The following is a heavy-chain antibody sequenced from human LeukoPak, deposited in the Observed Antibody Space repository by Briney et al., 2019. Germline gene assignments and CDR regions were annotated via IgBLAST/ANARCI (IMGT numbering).Heavy chain of an antibody. CDR1: GGSISSHY. Sequence: PSQTLSLTCTVSGGSISSHYWSWIRQSPGKGLEWIGYIYYSGSTNYNPSLKSRVTISVDTSKNQFSLNLSSVTAADTAVYYCARLGGDSRYWYFDLWGRGTLVTVSS. CDR3: ARLGGDSRYWYFDL. D-gene: IGHD4-17*01. J-gene: IGHJ2*01. CDR2: IYYSGST. V-gene: IGHV4-59*11.